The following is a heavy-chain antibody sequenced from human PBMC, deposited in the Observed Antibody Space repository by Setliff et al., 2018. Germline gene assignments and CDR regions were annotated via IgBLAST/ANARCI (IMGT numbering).Heavy chain of an antibody. V-gene: IGHV1-69*13. J-gene: IGHJ4*02. Sequence: WASVKVSCKASGGTFSSYAISWVRQAPGQGLEWMGGIIPIFGTANYAQKFQGRVTITADESTSTAYMELSSLRSEDTAVYYCAREGSGWYYDYWGQGTLVTSPQ. CDR1: GGTFSSYA. CDR2: IIPIFGTA. CDR3: AREGSGWYYDY. D-gene: IGHD6-19*01.